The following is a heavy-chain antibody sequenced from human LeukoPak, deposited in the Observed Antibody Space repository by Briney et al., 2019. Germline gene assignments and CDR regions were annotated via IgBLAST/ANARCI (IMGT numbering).Heavy chain of an antibody. J-gene: IGHJ4*02. V-gene: IGHV3-66*01. Sequence: GGSLRLSCAASGFTVSSKYMSWVRQAPGKGLEWVSVIYSGGSTYYADSVKGRFSISRDNSKNTLYLQMNSLRAEDTAVYYCAFGGVIAPFDYWGQGTLVTVSS. CDR3: AFGGVIAPFDY. CDR1: GFTVSSKY. CDR2: IYSGGST. D-gene: IGHD3-16*02.